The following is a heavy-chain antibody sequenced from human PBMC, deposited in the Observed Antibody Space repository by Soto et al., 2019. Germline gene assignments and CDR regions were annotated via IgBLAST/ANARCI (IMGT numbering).Heavy chain of an antibody. CDR3: ARIGSSRATTFDDY. CDR1: GGTFSSYA. D-gene: IGHD5-12*01. Sequence: ASVKVSCKASGGTFSSYAISWVRQAPGQGLEWMGGIIPIFGTANYAQKFQGRVTITADESTSTAYMELSSLRSEDTAVYYCARIGSSRATTFDDYWGQGTLVTVSS. V-gene: IGHV1-69*13. CDR2: IIPIFGTA. J-gene: IGHJ4*02.